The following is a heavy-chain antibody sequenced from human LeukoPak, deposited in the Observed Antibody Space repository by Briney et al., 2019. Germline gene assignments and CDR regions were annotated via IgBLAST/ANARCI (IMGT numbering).Heavy chain of an antibody. CDR2: ISYDGSNK. CDR3: ARTYVLRYFDWLYFDY. V-gene: IGHV3-30-3*01. Sequence: GGSLRLSCAASGFTFSSYAMHWVRQAPGKGLEWVAVISYDGSNKYYADSVKGRFTISRDNSKNTLYLQMNSLRAEDTAVYYCARTYVLRYFDWLYFDYWGQGTLVTVSS. D-gene: IGHD3-9*01. J-gene: IGHJ4*02. CDR1: GFTFSSYA.